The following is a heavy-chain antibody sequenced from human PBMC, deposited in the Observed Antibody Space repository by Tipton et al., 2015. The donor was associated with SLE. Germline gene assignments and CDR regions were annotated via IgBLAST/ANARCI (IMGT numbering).Heavy chain of an antibody. CDR2: ISGSGGRT. V-gene: IGHV3-23*01. D-gene: IGHD1-26*01. Sequence: SLRLSCAASGFTFSTYAMSWVRQAPGKGLEWVSGISGSGGRTYYADSVKGRFTISRDNSRNSVYLEMNSLGVEDTAVYYCARESGSYPGHFDYWGQGSLVTVSS. CDR3: ARESGSYPGHFDY. CDR1: GFTFSTYA. J-gene: IGHJ4*02.